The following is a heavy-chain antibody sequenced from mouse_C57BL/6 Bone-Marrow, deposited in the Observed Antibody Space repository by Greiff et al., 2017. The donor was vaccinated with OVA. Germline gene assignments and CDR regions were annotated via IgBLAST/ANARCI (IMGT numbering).Heavy chain of an antibody. Sequence: EVQLQQSGPELVKPGASVKIPCKASGYTFTDYNMDWVKPSHGTSLEWIGDINPNNGGTIYNQKFKGKATLTVYKSSSTAYMELRSLTSEDTAVYYCARSEDYYGGTWFAYWGQGTLVTVSA. D-gene: IGHD1-1*01. CDR3: ARSEDYYGGTWFAY. J-gene: IGHJ3*01. CDR2: INPNNGGT. V-gene: IGHV1-18*01. CDR1: GYTFTDYN.